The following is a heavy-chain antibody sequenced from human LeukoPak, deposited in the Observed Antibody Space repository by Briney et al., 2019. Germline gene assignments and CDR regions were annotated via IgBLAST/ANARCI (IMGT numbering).Heavy chain of an antibody. D-gene: IGHD2-2*01. Sequence: GGSLRLSCAASGFTFSSYAMSWVRQAPGKGLEWVSGITGSGGTSYYTDSVRGRFTISRDNSKNTLYLQMNSLRAEDTAVYYCAKGFCVGTSCYPRFGLGSNWGQGTLVTVSS. CDR3: AKGFCVGTSCYPRFGLGSN. CDR2: ITGSGGTS. CDR1: GFTFSSYA. V-gene: IGHV3-23*01. J-gene: IGHJ4*02.